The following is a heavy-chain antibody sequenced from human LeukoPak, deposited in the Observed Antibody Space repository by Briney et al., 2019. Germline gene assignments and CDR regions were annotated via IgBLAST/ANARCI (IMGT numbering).Heavy chain of an antibody. CDR2: IRSKANSYET. D-gene: IGHD2-21*01. V-gene: IGHV3-73*01. J-gene: IGHJ4*02. Sequence: GGSLRLSCAASGFTFSGSAMHWVRQASGKGLEWVGRIRSKANSYETAYAASVKDRLTIDRDESKNTAYLQMNSLKTEDTAVYYCTCIDYWGQGTLVTVSS. CDR1: GFTFSGSA. CDR3: TCIDY.